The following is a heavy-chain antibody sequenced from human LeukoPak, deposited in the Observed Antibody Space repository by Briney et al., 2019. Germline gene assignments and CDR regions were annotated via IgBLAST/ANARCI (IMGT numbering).Heavy chain of an antibody. CDR1: GGTFSSYA. D-gene: IGHD3-10*01. J-gene: IGHJ5*02. CDR2: ISAYNGNT. V-gene: IGHV1-18*01. CDR3: ARDPSGSGNLDP. Sequence: ASVKVSCKASGGTFSSYAISWVRQAPGRGLEWMGWISAYNGNTNYAQKLQGRVTMTTDTSTSTAYMELRSLRSDDTAVYYCARDPSGSGNLDPWGQGTLVTVSS.